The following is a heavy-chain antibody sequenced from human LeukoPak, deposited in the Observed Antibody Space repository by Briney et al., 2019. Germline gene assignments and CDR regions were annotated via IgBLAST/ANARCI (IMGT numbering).Heavy chain of an antibody. CDR1: GFTFSSYA. D-gene: IGHD3/OR15-3a*01. CDR3: ARDSGFSGTQRGEY. V-gene: IGHV3-30*04. CDR2: ISYDGSNK. J-gene: IGHJ4*02. Sequence: TGGSLRLSCAASGFTFSSYAMHWVRQAPGKGLEWVAVISYDGSNKYYADSVKGRFTISRDSYKNTLYLQMNSLSAEDTAVYYCARDSGFSGTQRGEYWGQGTLATVSS.